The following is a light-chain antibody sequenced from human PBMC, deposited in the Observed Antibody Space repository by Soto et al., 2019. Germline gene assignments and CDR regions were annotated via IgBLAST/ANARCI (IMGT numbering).Light chain of an antibody. CDR2: LEGSGSY. Sequence: QSVLTQSSSASASLGSSVKLTCTLSSGHTGYIIAWHQQQPGKAPRYLMKLEGSGSYNKGSGVPDRFSGSSSGADRYLTISNLQSEDEADYYCETWDSNTRVFGTGTKVTV. J-gene: IGLJ1*01. CDR3: ETWDSNTRV. V-gene: IGLV4-60*03. CDR1: SGHTGYI.